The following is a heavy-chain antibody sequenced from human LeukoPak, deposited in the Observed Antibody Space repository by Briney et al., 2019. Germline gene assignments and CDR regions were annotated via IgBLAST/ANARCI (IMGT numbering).Heavy chain of an antibody. CDR1: GFSLSSDA. CDR3: TKDLMTGYSSGWYLGY. CDR2: SSGSDDST. V-gene: IGHV3-23*01. D-gene: IGHD6-19*01. Sequence: PGGSLILSCVVSGFSLSSDAMSWVRQAPGKGLEWVSVSSGSDDSTHYADSVKGRFIMSRDNSENTLYLQMNSLRAEDTAVYYCTKDLMTGYSSGWYLGYWGQGTLVTVSS. J-gene: IGHJ4*02.